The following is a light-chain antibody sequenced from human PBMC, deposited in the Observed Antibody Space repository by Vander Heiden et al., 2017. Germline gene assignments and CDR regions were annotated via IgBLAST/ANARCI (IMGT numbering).Light chain of an antibody. CDR1: QSVSSSY. J-gene: IGKJ2*01. CDR3: QQYGSSPLYT. CDR2: GAS. Sequence: ELVLTQSPATLSLSPGERATPSCRASQSVSSSYLAWYQQKPGQAPRLLIYGASSRATGIPDRFSGSGSGTDFTLTISRLEPEDFAVYYCQQYGSSPLYTFGQGTKLEIK. V-gene: IGKV3-20*01.